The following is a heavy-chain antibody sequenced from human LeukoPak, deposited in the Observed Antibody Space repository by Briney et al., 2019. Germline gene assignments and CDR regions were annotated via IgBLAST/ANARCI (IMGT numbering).Heavy chain of an antibody. V-gene: IGHV7-4-1*02. CDR1: GYTYTNYA. Sequence: ASVKDSCKASGYTYTNYAMNWVRQAPGQGLEWMGWIHPSTGNPTYAQGFTERFVFSLDTSVSTTYLQISSLKAEDSAVYYCARAYQRLGELSLPDYWGQGTLVTVSS. J-gene: IGHJ4*02. CDR3: ARAYQRLGELSLPDY. D-gene: IGHD3-16*02. CDR2: IHPSTGNP.